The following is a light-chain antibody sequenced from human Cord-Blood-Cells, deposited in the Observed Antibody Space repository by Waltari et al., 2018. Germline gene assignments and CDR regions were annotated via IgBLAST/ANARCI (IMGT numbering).Light chain of an antibody. CDR2: DAS. Sequence: DIVFTQSPATLSLSPGERATLSCTASQSVSSYLAWYQQKPGQAPRLLIYDASNRATGIPARFSGSGSGTDFTLTISSLEPEDFAVYYCQQRSNWYSFGQGTKLEIK. J-gene: IGKJ2*03. CDR1: QSVSSY. V-gene: IGKV3-11*01. CDR3: QQRSNWYS.